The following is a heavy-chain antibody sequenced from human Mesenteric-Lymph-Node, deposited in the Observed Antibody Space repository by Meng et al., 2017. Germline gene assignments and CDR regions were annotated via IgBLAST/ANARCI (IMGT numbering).Heavy chain of an antibody. CDR3: ASKSASGNDFDY. D-gene: IGHD1-26*01. CDR1: GCSIGTNYW. CDR2: IIHYRGT. V-gene: IGHV4/OR15-8*01. J-gene: IGHJ4*02. Sequence: QVQLQQSGPGLLKPSEPLSLTCVVSGCSIGTNYWCGCLRPPGGGGVGLSEIIHYRGTTYNPPFVNRAVTSSKAPQNNHSLMMRSFVAAVYAVYYYWASKSASGNDFDYWGQGTLVTVSS.